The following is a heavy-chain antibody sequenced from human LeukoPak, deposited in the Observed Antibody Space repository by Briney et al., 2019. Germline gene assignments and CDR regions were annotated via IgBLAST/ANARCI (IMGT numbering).Heavy chain of an antibody. CDR3: AKDGLHLAAGLGYYFDY. V-gene: IGHV3-43D*03. J-gene: IGHJ4*02. Sequence: GGSLRLSCAASGFTFDDYAMHWVRQAPGKGLEWVSLISWDGGSTYYADSVKGRFTISRDNSKSSLYLQMNSLRAEDTALYYCAKDGLHLAAGLGYYFDYWGQGTLVTVSS. D-gene: IGHD6-13*01. CDR1: GFTFDDYA. CDR2: ISWDGGST.